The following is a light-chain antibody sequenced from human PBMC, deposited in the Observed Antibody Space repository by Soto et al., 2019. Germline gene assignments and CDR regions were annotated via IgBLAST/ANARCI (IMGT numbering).Light chain of an antibody. CDR1: QSISTY. J-gene: IGKJ1*01. V-gene: IGKV1-39*01. CDR3: QQSYSTPRT. Sequence: DIQMTQSPSSLSASVGDRVTITCRASQSISTYLNWYQQKPGKAPKLLIYAASSLHSGVPSTFSGAGSGTDFTLTISSLQPEDFATYYCQQSYSTPRTFGQGTQVEIK. CDR2: AAS.